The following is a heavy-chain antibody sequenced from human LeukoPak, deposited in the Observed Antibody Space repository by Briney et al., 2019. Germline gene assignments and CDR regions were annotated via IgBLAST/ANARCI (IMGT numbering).Heavy chain of an antibody. CDR1: GGSISSYY. Sequence: PSETLSLTCTVSGGSISSYYWSWIRQPAGKGLEWIGRIYTSGSTNYNPSLKSRVTMSVDTSKNRFSLKLSSVTAADTAVYYCARDSGYYDSSGYYSSYYFDYWGQGTLVTVSS. J-gene: IGHJ4*02. D-gene: IGHD3-22*01. CDR2: IYTSGST. V-gene: IGHV4-4*07. CDR3: ARDSGYYDSSGYYSSYYFDY.